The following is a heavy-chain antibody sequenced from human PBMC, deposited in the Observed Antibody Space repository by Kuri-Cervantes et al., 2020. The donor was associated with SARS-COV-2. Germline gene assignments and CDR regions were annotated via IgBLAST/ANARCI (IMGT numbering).Heavy chain of an antibody. CDR1: GGPFSGYY. Sequence: ESLKIPCAVYGGPFSGYYWSWHRQPPGKGLDWIGESNDSGSTNYNPSLKSRVTISVDTSKHQFSLKLSSVTAADTAVYYCASVKYIDYYYYMDVWGKGTTVTVSS. V-gene: IGHV4-34*01. J-gene: IGHJ6*03. CDR3: ASVKYIDYYYYMDV. CDR2: SNDSGST. D-gene: IGHD2-15*01.